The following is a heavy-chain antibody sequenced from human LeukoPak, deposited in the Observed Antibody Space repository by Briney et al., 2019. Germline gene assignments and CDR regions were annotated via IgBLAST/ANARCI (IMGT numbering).Heavy chain of an antibody. CDR2: IKEDGSVK. Sequence: GGSLRLSCAAFGVTLSIYWMTWVRQAPGKGLEWVANIKEDGSVKYYVDSVKVRFTISRDNAKKSLYLQMNNLRGEDTAVYFFARRWKLSLDVWGQGPTVTVSS. J-gene: IGHJ6*02. CDR3: ARRWKLSLDV. V-gene: IGHV3-7*01. D-gene: IGHD5-24*01. CDR1: GVTLSIYW.